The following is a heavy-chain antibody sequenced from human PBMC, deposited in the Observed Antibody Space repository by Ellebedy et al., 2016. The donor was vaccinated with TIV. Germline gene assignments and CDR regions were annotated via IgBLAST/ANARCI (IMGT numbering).Heavy chain of an antibody. CDR3: ARGRDFWSGYVGDF. CDR1: GDSITSVGYS. D-gene: IGHD3-3*01. J-gene: IGHJ3*01. Sequence: SETLSLXXAVSGDSITSVGYSWNWIRQSPEKGLEWIGYIDRGGNTYYNPSLKSRVTISGDTAKNHFSLRMTSATAAHTAVYYCARGRDFWSGYVGDFWGQGTLVTVSS. CDR2: IDRGGNT. V-gene: IGHV4-30-2*06.